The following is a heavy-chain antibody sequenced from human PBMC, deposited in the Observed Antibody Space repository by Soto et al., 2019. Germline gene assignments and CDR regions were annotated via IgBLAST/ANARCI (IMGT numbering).Heavy chain of an antibody. V-gene: IGHV1-2*02. D-gene: IGHD2-2*01. CDR2: IKLNSGDT. J-gene: IGHJ4*02. CDR3: ARLVVPGAPVDN. Sequence: QVQLLQSGAEVKKPGASVKVSCKTSGNIFTGYYMNWVRQAPGQGPEWMGWIKLNSGDTMFAQRFQDRVTMTRDTSITTAYMELSRLTSDDTAVYYCARLVVPGAPVDNWGQGTLVTVSS. CDR1: GNIFTGYY.